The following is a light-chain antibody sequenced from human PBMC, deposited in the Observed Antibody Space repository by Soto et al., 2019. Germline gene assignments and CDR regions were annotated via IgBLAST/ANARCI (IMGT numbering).Light chain of an antibody. V-gene: IGLV4-69*01. Sequence: QLVLTQAPSASASLGASVNLTCTLSSGHSSYAIAWHQQQPEKGPRYLMKLNSDGSHSKGDGIPDRFSGSSSGAERYLTISSLQSADEADYYCQTWGSGIRGVFGGGTKLTVL. CDR3: QTWGSGIRGV. CDR2: LNSDGSH. CDR1: SGHSSYA. J-gene: IGLJ2*01.